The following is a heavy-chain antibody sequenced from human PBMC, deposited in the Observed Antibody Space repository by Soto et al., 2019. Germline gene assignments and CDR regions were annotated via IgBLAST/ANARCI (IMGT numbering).Heavy chain of an antibody. CDR2: VYYTGRT. CDR3: AIFLFIIIRRVRSSGFAY. CDR1: AGFPRPGSYL. J-gene: IGHJ4*01. D-gene: IGHD3-3*01. V-gene: IGHV4-61*01. Sequence: PQQKLSDTWTGSAGFPRPGSYLVCCLLQDTKKGLEWIGYVYYTGRTTYNPSLKSRVTISLDTSKNQFSLKLSSVTAADTAVYYCAIFLFIIIRRVRSSGFAYW.